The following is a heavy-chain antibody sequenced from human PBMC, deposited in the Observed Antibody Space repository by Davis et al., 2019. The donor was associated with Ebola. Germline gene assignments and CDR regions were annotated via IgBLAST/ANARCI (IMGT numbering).Heavy chain of an antibody. J-gene: IGHJ4*02. D-gene: IGHD3-3*01. CDR2: VSHSERER. Sequence: PGGSLRFSCVASGFTFSNHAMHWVRQAPGKGLEWVAVVSHSERERFYADSVKGRFTISRDNSENTLYLQMNSLTADDTSVYYCARAGFDEVLDYWGQGTPVTVSS. CDR3: ARAGFDEVLDY. V-gene: IGHV3-30*04. CDR1: GFTFSNHA.